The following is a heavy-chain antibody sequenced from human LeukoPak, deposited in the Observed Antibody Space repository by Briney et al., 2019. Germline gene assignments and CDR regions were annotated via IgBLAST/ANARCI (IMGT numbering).Heavy chain of an antibody. CDR3: ARRQQQPRRGYYGMDV. V-gene: IGHV1-8*01. J-gene: IGHJ6*02. CDR1: GYTFTSYD. Sequence: GSVKVSCKASGYTFTSYDINWVRQATGQGLEWMGWMNPNSGNTGYAQKFQGRVTMTRNTSISTAYMELRSLRSDDTAVYYCARRQQQPRRGYYGMDVWGQGTTVTVSS. D-gene: IGHD6-13*01. CDR2: MNPNSGNT.